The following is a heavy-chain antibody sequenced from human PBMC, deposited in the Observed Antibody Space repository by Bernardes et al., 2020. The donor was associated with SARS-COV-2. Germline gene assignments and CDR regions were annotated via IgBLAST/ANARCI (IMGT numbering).Heavy chain of an antibody. J-gene: IGHJ4*02. CDR2: ISAIRNT. D-gene: IGHD1-7*01. Sequence: GGSLRLSCATSGLDFSNSDMAWVRQAPGKGLEWVSTISAIRNTHYADPVKGRFTISRDDVNNALYLQMNSLRAEDTATYYCATELQYDNLYWGQGALVTVSS. CDR3: ATELQYDNLY. CDR1: GLDFSNSD. V-gene: IGHV3-23*01.